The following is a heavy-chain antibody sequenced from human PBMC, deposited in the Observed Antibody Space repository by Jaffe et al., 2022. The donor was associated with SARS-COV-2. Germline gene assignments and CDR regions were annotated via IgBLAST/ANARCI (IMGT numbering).Heavy chain of an antibody. J-gene: IGHJ3*01. CDR1: GFTFRSYA. Sequence: EVQLLESGGGLVQPGGSLRLSCTASGFTFRSYAMSWVRQAPGKGLEWVSSIFDSGDSTYYADSVKGRFTISRDNSKNTLYLQMSSLRADDTAVYYCASRNSGAFDFWGQGTMVTVSS. D-gene: IGHD1-1*01. CDR2: IFDSGDST. CDR3: ASRNSGAFDF. V-gene: IGHV3-23*01.